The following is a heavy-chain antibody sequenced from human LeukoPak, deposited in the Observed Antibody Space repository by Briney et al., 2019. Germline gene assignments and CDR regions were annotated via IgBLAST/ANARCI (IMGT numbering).Heavy chain of an antibody. Sequence: PSQTLSLTCIVSGGSISSGDYYWSWIRRPPGTGLEWIGYIYYSGSTYYNPSLRSRVTISVDTSKNQFSLKLSSVTAADTAVYYCARAKRYCSGGRCYYYYGMDVWGKGTTVTVSS. CDR3: ARAKRYCSGGRCYYYYGMDV. V-gene: IGHV4-30-4*01. CDR1: GGSISSGDYY. CDR2: IYYSGST. D-gene: IGHD2-15*01. J-gene: IGHJ6*04.